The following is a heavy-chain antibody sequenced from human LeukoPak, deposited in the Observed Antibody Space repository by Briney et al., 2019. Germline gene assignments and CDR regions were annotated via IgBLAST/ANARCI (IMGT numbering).Heavy chain of an antibody. CDR1: GFTFSRYA. CDR2: ISDSGASR. J-gene: IGHJ4*02. D-gene: IGHD2-8*01. Sequence: SGGSLRLSCAASGFTFSRYAMSWVRQAPGKGLEWVSLISDSGASRYYADSVRGRFTISRDNSRNTLYLQMNSLRAEDTAAYYCALRGVPAHQIMYYFEYWGQGTLVTVSS. CDR3: ALRGVPAHQIMYYFEY. V-gene: IGHV3-23*01.